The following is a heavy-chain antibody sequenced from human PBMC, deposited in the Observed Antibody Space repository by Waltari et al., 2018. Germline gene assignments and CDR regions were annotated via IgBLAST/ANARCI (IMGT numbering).Heavy chain of an antibody. J-gene: IGHJ4*02. CDR2: ISADSNYK. CDR3: ASGGWGFFLGY. CDR1: GFSFSTYS. V-gene: IGHV3-21*01. D-gene: IGHD3-16*01. Sequence: EVQLVESGGGLVKPGGSMRRSCEASGFSFSTYSMNWVRQAPGKGLEWISSISADSNYKHYADSVKGRFTVSRDNAKNSLSLQINSLRAEDTAVYYCASGGWGFFLGYWGQGALVTVSS.